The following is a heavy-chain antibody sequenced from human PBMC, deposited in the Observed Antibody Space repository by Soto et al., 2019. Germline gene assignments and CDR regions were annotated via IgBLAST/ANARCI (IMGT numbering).Heavy chain of an antibody. Sequence: QVQLVQSGAEVKKPGSSVKVSCKASGGTFSSYAISWVRQAPGQGLEWMGGIISIFGTANYAQKFQGRVTITADESKSTAYMELSSLRSEDTAVCYCARGISVAGTFWVSAFDIWGQGTMVTGSS. CDR2: IISIFGTA. V-gene: IGHV1-69*01. CDR3: ARGISVAGTFWVSAFDI. J-gene: IGHJ3*02. CDR1: GGTFSSYA. D-gene: IGHD6-19*01.